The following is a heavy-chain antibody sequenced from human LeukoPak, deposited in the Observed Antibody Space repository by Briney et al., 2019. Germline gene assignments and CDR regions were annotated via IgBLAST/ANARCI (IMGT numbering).Heavy chain of an antibody. V-gene: IGHV3-23*01. CDR2: ISGSGGST. D-gene: IGHD6-13*01. CDR1: GLTFSSYA. Sequence: GGSLRLSCAASGLTFSSYAMSWVRQAPGKGLEWVSAISGSGGSTYYADSVKGRFTISRDNSKNTLYLQMNSLRAEDTAVYYCAREPVAISSSWNIDYWGQGTLVTVSS. CDR3: AREPVAISSSWNIDY. J-gene: IGHJ4*02.